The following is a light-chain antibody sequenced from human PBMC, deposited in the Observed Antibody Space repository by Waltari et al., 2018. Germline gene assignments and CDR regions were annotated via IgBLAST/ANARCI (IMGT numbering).Light chain of an antibody. J-gene: IGLJ2*01. Sequence: HLLTPPPSASVATGETARFTCGGGTGGLNRGHWYQQEPGPAPLLVVYDDTARPAGIPDRFSAVTAGNTGALTISRVENGDEADYCGQVWDTTSDRVVFGGGTRLTVL. CDR3: QVWDTTSDRVV. CDR1: TGGLNR. CDR2: DDT. V-gene: IGLV3-21*02.